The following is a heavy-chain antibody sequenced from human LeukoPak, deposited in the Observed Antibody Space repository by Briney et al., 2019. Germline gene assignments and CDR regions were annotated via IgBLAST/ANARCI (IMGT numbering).Heavy chain of an antibody. V-gene: IGHV1-24*01. CDR3: ATDLAPGIAVAGIPFDY. J-gene: IGHJ4*02. Sequence: ASVKVSCKVSGYTLTELSMHWVRQAPGKGLEWMGGFDPEDGETIYAQKFQGRVTMTEDTSTDTAYMELSSLRSEDTAVYYCATDLAPGIAVAGIPFDYWGQGTLVTVSS. D-gene: IGHD6-19*01. CDR1: GYTLTELS. CDR2: FDPEDGET.